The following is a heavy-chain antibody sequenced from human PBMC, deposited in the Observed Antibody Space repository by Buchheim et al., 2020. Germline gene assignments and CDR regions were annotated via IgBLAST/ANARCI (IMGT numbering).Heavy chain of an antibody. Sequence: QVQVQESGPGLVKPSETLSLTCVVSGASISSYYWSWIRQSPERGLEWIGSINYSGSSNYNPSLKSRITISVDTSKNSFALKVNSVTAADTAVYYCAEGKYYFEYWGQG. D-gene: IGHD3-10*01. CDR3: AEGKYYFEY. J-gene: IGHJ4*02. CDR2: INYSGSS. CDR1: GASISSYY. V-gene: IGHV4-59*01.